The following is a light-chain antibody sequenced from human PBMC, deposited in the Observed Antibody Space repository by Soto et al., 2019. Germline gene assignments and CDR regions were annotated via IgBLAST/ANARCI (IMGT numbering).Light chain of an antibody. Sequence: DIQLTQSPSFLSASVGDRVTITCRASQGISDRLAWYQQRPGKAPNLLIHSASSLQSGVPLRFSGSGSGTEFTLTISSLQPADFVTYYCQQRDGYPITFGQGTRLEMK. J-gene: IGKJ5*01. CDR1: QGISDR. CDR2: SAS. V-gene: IGKV1-9*01. CDR3: QQRDGYPIT.